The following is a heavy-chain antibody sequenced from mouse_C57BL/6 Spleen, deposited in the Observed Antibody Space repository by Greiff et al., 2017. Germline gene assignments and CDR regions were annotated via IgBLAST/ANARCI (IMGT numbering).Heavy chain of an antibody. V-gene: IGHV1-18*01. D-gene: IGHD2-2*01. J-gene: IGHJ4*01. CDR2: INPNNGGT. CDR1: GYTFTDYN. Sequence: EVQLVESGPELVKPGASVKIPCKASGYTFTDYNMDWVKQSHGKNLEWIGDINPNNGGTIYNQKFKGKATLTVDKSSSPAYMELRSLTSEDTAVYYCARGGNDEDAMDYWGQGTSVTVSS. CDR3: ARGGNDEDAMDY.